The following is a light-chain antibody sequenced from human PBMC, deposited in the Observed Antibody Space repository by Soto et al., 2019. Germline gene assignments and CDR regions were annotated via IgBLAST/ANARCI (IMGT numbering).Light chain of an antibody. Sequence: EIVLTQSPGTLSLSPGERATLSCRASQSVSSGYLAWYQQKPGQAPRLLIYGASSRATGIPDRFSGSGSGTDFTLTISRLEPEDFAVCYCQQYGSSPPLGGGTKVEI. CDR3: QQYGSSPP. J-gene: IGKJ4*01. CDR2: GAS. CDR1: QSVSSGY. V-gene: IGKV3-20*01.